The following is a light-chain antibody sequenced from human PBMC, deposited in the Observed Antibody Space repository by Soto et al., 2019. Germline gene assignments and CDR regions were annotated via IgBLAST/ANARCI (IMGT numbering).Light chain of an antibody. CDR3: QHFKDSPLT. V-gene: IGKV1D-13*01. Sequence: AIPLTQSPSSLSASIGDRVAITCRASQDITSALAWYQQKPGRPPKLLIYDVSSLESDVPSRFSGSGSGTDFIRTISSLQPEDFATYYCQHFKDSPLTFGGGTNVEI. CDR2: DVS. CDR1: QDITSA. J-gene: IGKJ4*01.